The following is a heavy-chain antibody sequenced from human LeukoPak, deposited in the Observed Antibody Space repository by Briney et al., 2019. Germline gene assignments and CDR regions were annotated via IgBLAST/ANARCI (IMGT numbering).Heavy chain of an antibody. Sequence: PGGSLRLSCAASGFIVSRSYMSWVRQAPGKGLEWVSVIHSGGSTYYADSMKGRFTISRDNSKNTLDLQMNSLRSEDTAVYYCARDPGGNQNGFDIWGQGTMVTVSS. CDR3: ARDPGGNQNGFDI. J-gene: IGHJ3*02. D-gene: IGHD3-16*01. V-gene: IGHV3-66*01. CDR2: IHSGGST. CDR1: GFIVSRSY.